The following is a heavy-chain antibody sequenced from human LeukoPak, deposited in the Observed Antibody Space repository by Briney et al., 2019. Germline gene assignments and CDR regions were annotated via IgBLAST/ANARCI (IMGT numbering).Heavy chain of an antibody. Sequence: GGSLRLSCAASGFTFSTHTMAWVRQAPGKGREWRSYISGSSNVIYYADSVKRRFTISKDNAKDSLYLQMNSLKAEDTAVYYCARGLYYMDVWGKGTTVTVS. CDR2: ISGSSNVI. CDR3: ARGLYYMDV. J-gene: IGHJ6*03. V-gene: IGHV3-48*01. CDR1: GFTFSTHT.